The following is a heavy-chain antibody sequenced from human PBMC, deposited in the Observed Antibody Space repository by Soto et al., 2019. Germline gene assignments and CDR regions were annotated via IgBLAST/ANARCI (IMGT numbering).Heavy chain of an antibody. CDR1: VFPFSSCA. J-gene: IGHJ6*02. V-gene: IGHV3-23*01. CDR3: AKGRSYYYYYGVDV. CDR2: IIDSGGST. Sequence: HPGGSLRLSCAASVFPFSSCAMGWVRQAPGKGLEWVSDIIDSGGSTYYADSVKGRFTISRDNSKSTLYLQMNSLRAEDTALYYCAKGRSYYYYYGVDVWGQGTTVTV.